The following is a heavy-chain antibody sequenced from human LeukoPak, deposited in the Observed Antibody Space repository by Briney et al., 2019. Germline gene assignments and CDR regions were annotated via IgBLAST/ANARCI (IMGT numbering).Heavy chain of an antibody. J-gene: IGHJ5*02. D-gene: IGHD6-13*01. CDR2: IIPIFRTT. Sequence: SVKVSCKASGGTFSNYAISWVRQAPGQGLEWMGGIIPIFRTTDYAQKFQDRVTITADESTSTAYMELSSLRSEDTAVYFCASAPRYSSSWPNNWFDPWGQGTLVTVSS. V-gene: IGHV1-69*13. CDR3: ASAPRYSSSWPNNWFDP. CDR1: GGTFSNYA.